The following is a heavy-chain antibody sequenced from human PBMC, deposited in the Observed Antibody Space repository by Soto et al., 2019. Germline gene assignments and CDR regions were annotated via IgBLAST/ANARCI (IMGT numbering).Heavy chain of an antibody. Sequence: SCAASGFTFSDYYMSWIRQAPGKGLEWVSYISSSSSYTNYADSVKGRFPISRDNAKNSLYLQMNSLRAEDTAVYYCARATGYSYGDYWGQGTLVTVSS. CDR3: ARATGYSYGDY. CDR1: GFTFSDYY. D-gene: IGHD5-18*01. CDR2: ISSSSSYT. J-gene: IGHJ4*02. V-gene: IGHV3-11*06.